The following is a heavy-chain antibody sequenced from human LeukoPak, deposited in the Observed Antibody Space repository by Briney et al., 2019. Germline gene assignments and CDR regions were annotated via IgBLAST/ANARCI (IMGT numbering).Heavy chain of an antibody. CDR2: IWYDGSNK. Sequence: GGSLRLSCAASGFTFSSYGMHWVRQAPGKGLEWVAVIWYDGSNKYYADSVKGRFTISRDNSKNTLYLQMNSLRAEDTDVYYCAREGYDPCLDYWGQGTLVTVSS. J-gene: IGHJ4*02. V-gene: IGHV3-33*01. CDR3: AREGYDPCLDY. D-gene: IGHD3-22*01. CDR1: GFTFSSYG.